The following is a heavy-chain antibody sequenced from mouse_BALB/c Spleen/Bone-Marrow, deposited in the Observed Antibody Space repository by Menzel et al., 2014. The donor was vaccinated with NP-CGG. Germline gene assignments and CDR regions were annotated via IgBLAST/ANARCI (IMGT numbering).Heavy chain of an antibody. CDR3: ARGIYYDSTWFAY. Sequence: QVQLQQSGPELVRPGVSVKISCKGSGYTFTDYAMHWVKQGHAKSLEWIGVISTYSGNTNYNQKFKGKATMTVDKSSGTAYMELARLTSEDSAIYYCARGIYYDSTWFAYWGQGTLVTVSA. D-gene: IGHD2-4*01. J-gene: IGHJ3*01. V-gene: IGHV1-67*01. CDR2: ISTYSGNT. CDR1: GYTFTDYA.